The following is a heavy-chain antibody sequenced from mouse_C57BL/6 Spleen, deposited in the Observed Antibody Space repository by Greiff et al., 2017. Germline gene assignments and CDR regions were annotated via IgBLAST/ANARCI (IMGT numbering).Heavy chain of an antibody. CDR2: IDPETGGT. CDR1: GYTFTDYE. Sequence: VQLKESGAELVRPGASVTLSCKASGYTFTDYEMHWVKQTPVHGLEWIGAIDPETGGTAYNQKFKGKAILTADKSSSTAYMELRSLTSEDSAVYYCTRRLGDYVDYWGQGTTLTVSS. J-gene: IGHJ2*01. V-gene: IGHV1-15*01. D-gene: IGHD3-3*01. CDR3: TRRLGDYVDY.